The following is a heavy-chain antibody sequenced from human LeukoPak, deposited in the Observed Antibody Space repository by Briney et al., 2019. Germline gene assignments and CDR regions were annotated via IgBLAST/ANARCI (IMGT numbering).Heavy chain of an antibody. D-gene: IGHD6-13*01. CDR1: GDSISSSNSY. CDR3: ARGRSSSWYKY. CDR2: INHSGST. J-gene: IGHJ4*02. Sequence: TSSETLSLTCTVSGDSISSSNSYWGWIRQPPGKGLEWIGEINHSGSTNYNPSLKSRVTISVDTSKNQFSLKLSSVTAADTAVYYCARGRSSSWYKYWGQGTLVTVSS. V-gene: IGHV4-39*07.